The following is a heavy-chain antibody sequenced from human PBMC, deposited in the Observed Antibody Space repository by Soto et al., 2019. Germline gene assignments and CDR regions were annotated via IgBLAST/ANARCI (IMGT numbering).Heavy chain of an antibody. D-gene: IGHD6-19*01. V-gene: IGHV4-59*01. CDR1: GGSIRGSY. CDR3: ATGGGWLQNSNLRGLYFDY. CDR2: ISYTGSA. Sequence: NPSETLSLTCSVSGGSIRGSYCSWIRQPPEKGLEWIASISYTGSATHNPSLKSRVSVSVDTTENQCSLKLTSVTVADTATYYCATGGGWLQNSNLRGLYFDYWGQGALVTVSS. J-gene: IGHJ4*02.